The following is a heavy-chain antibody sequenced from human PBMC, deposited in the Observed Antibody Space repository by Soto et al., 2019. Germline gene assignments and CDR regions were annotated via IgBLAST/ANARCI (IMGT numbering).Heavy chain of an antibody. CDR2: IYPGDSDT. CDR3: ARQDGYSYYGMDV. J-gene: IGHJ6*02. CDR1: GYSFTSYW. D-gene: IGHD5-12*01. Sequence: GESLKISCKGSGYSFTSYWIGWVRQMPGEGLEWMGIIYPGDSDTRYSPSFQGQVTISADKSISTAYLQWSSLEASDTAMYYCARQDGYSYYGMDVWGQGTTVTVSS. V-gene: IGHV5-51*01.